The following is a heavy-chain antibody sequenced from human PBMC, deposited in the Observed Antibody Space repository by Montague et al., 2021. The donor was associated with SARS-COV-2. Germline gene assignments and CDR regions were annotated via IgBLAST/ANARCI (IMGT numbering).Heavy chain of an antibody. D-gene: IGHD6-13*01. V-gene: IGHV6-1*01. Sequence: CAISGDSVSSSSAAWNWIRQSPPRGLEWLGRTYYTSKWNYNYPLSLQGRLTIRPDMSKNQFSLKLSSVTAADTAVYYCARVGRQQLVRLSGMDVWGQGTTVTVSS. CDR2: TYYTSKWNY. CDR3: ARVGRQQLVRLSGMDV. J-gene: IGHJ6*02. CDR1: GDSVSSSSAA.